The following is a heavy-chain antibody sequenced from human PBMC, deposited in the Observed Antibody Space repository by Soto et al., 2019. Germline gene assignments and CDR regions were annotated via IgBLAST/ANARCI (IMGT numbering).Heavy chain of an antibody. Sequence: SETLSLTCAVYGGSFSGYYWSWIRQPPGKGLEWIGEINHSGSTNYNPSLKSRVTISVDTSKNQFSLKLSSVTAADTAVYYCARVYYGSGSPAVFDYWGQGTLVTVSS. CDR3: ARVYYGSGSPAVFDY. CDR2: INHSGST. J-gene: IGHJ4*02. CDR1: GGSFSGYY. D-gene: IGHD3-10*01. V-gene: IGHV4-34*01.